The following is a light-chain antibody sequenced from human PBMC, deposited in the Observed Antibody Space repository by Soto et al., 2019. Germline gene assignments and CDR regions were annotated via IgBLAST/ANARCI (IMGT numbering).Light chain of an antibody. CDR2: GAS. CDR3: QQYGSSPTWT. CDR1: QSVSSNY. J-gene: IGKJ1*01. Sequence: SVWAQSPGTLSLSPGERAALSCRASQSVSSNYLAWYQQKPGQAPRLLIYGASTRATGIPDRFSGSGSGTDFTLTISRLEPEDSAVYYCQQYGSSPTWTFGQGTKVDI. V-gene: IGKV3-20*01.